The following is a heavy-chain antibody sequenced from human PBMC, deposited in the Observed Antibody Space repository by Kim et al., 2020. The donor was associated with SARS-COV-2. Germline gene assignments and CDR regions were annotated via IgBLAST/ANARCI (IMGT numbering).Heavy chain of an antibody. J-gene: IGHJ3*02. CDR2: ISGSGGST. Sequence: GGSLRLSCAASGFTFSSYAMSWVRQAPGKGLEWVSAISGSGGSTYYADSVKGRFTISRDNSKNTLYLQMNSLRAEDTAVYYCAKDRPIFYYDSKSVLDAFDIWGQGTMVTVSS. D-gene: IGHD3-22*01. CDR1: GFTFSSYA. CDR3: AKDRPIFYYDSKSVLDAFDI. V-gene: IGHV3-23*01.